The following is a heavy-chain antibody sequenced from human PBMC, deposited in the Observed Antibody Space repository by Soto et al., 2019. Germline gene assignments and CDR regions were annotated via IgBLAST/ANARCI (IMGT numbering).Heavy chain of an antibody. CDR2: IIPIFGTR. CDR3: AKDGGREGYFGNAFDP. J-gene: IGHJ5*02. D-gene: IGHD2-15*01. CDR1: GGTFSNYA. Sequence: QVQLVQSGAEMKKPGSSVKVSCKASGGTFSNYAITWVRQAPGQGLEWLGRIIPIFGTRDYAQKFQGRVTITADDSTTTAYMELSSLRSVDTAVYYCAKDGGREGYFGNAFDPWGQGTLVTVSS. V-gene: IGHV1-69*15.